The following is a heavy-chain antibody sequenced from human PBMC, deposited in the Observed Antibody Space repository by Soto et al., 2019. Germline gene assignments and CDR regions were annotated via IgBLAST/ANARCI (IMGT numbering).Heavy chain of an antibody. V-gene: IGHV3-23*01. Sequence: EVQLLESGGGLVQPGGSLRLSCTASGFTFSNYAMSWVRQAPGKGLEWVSTISGSGDSTNYADSVKGQFAISRDNSNNMRDVEMDSLRVEDTAVYYGAKENRRCYCSGGICYGYFDYWGQGTLVTVSS. CDR3: AKENRRCYCSGGICYGYFDY. CDR1: GFTFSNYA. D-gene: IGHD2-15*01. J-gene: IGHJ4*02. CDR2: ISGSGDST.